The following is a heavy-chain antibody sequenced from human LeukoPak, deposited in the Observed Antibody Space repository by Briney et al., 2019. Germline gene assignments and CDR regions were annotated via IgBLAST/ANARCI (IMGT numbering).Heavy chain of an antibody. D-gene: IGHD2-2*01. J-gene: IGHJ3*02. V-gene: IGHV3-48*02. CDR2: ISVSSSAI. CDR1: GFTFSSYS. Sequence: GGSLRLSCAASGFTFSSYSMNWVRQAPGKGLEWVSYISVSSSAIYYADSVKGRFTISRDNAKSSLYLQMTSLRDKDTAAYYCARDSSWAFDIWGQGTMVTVSS. CDR3: ARDSSWAFDI.